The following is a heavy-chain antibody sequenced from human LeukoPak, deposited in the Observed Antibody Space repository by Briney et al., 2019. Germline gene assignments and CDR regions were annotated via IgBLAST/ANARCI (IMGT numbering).Heavy chain of an antibody. Sequence: GGSLRLSCAASGFIFSSFGMHWVRQAPGKGLEWVAVIWHDGSYKYYLDSVKGRFTISRDNAKNTLYLRMNNLRVEDTAVYYCARVGDYENSGSQPFDYWGQGTLVTVSS. J-gene: IGHJ4*02. CDR1: GFIFSSFG. CDR3: ARVGDYENSGSQPFDY. D-gene: IGHD3-22*01. CDR2: IWHDGSYK. V-gene: IGHV3-33*08.